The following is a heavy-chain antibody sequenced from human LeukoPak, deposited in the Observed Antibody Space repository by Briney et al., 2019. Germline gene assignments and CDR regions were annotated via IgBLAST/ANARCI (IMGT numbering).Heavy chain of an antibody. CDR1: GYTLTELS. Sequence: ASVKVSCKVSGYTLTELSMHWVRQAPGKGLEWMGSFDPEDGETIYAQKFQGRVTMTEDTSTDTAYMELSSLRSEDTAVYYCATSRGYYDSSGYWDAFDIWGQGTMVTVSS. J-gene: IGHJ3*02. D-gene: IGHD3-22*01. CDR3: ATSRGYYDSSGYWDAFDI. CDR2: FDPEDGET. V-gene: IGHV1-24*01.